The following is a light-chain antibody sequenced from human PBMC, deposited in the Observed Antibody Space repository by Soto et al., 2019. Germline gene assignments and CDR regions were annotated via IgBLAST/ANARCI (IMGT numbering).Light chain of an antibody. CDR3: QQYGSTVWT. J-gene: IGKJ1*01. CDR1: QNVIDNN. CDR2: GAS. V-gene: IGKV3-20*01. Sequence: EIVLTQSPGTLSSSPGERATLSCRASQNVIDNNLVWFQQKPGQAPRLLIYGASRRAPGIPDRFSASGSGTDFTLTISRMEPEDFAVYYCQQYGSTVWTFGQGTKVEIK.